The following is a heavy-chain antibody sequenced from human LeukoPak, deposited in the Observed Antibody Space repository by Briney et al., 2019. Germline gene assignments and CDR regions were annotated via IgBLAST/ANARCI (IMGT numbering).Heavy chain of an antibody. Sequence: GGSLRLSCAASGFTFSSYAMHWVRQAPGKGLEWVAVISYDGSNKYYADSVKGRFTISRGNSKNTLYLQMNSLRAEDTAVYYCARTLYCSSTSCYTFDHWGQGTLVTVSS. J-gene: IGHJ4*02. V-gene: IGHV3-30-3*01. D-gene: IGHD2-2*02. CDR2: ISYDGSNK. CDR3: ARTLYCSSTSCYTFDH. CDR1: GFTFSSYA.